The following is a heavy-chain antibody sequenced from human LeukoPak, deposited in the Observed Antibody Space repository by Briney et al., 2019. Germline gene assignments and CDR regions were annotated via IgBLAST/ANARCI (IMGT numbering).Heavy chain of an antibody. CDR1: GGSISTYY. V-gene: IGHV4-59*08. CDR3: ASTPSTVTTFLFDS. J-gene: IGHJ4*02. Sequence: PSETLSLTCTVSGGSISTYYWSWLRQPPGKGLEWIGYIYYTGSTIYNPSLESRITISVDTSKNQFSLKLSSVTAADTAVYYCASTPSTVTTFLFDSWGQGTLVTVSS. CDR2: IYYTGST. D-gene: IGHD4-17*01.